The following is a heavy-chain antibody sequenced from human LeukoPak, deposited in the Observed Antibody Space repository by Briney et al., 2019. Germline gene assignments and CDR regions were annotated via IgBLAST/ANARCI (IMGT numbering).Heavy chain of an antibody. V-gene: IGHV1-18*01. CDR3: AREADDFWSGYNRLYDY. J-gene: IGHJ4*02. CDR2: ISAYNGNT. Sequence: ASVKVSCKASGYTFTSYGISWVRQAPGQGLERMGWISAYNGNTNYAQKLQGRVTMTTDTSTSTAYVELRSLRSDDTAVYYCAREADDFWSGYNRLYDYWGQGTLVTVSS. D-gene: IGHD3-3*01. CDR1: GYTFTSYG.